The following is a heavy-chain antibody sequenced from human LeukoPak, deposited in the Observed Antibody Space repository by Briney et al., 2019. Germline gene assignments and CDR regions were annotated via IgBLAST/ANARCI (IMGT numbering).Heavy chain of an antibody. CDR3: TRHKDVGWFDP. V-gene: IGHV3-73*01. CDR2: IRSKANDYAT. CDR1: GGSISNSNW. J-gene: IGHJ5*02. Sequence: GTLSLTCAVSGGSISNSNWWSWVRQPPGKGLEWVGRIRSKANDYATAYAASVKGRFTISRDDSKNTAYLQMNSLKTEDTAVYYCTRHKDVGWFDPWGQGTLVTVSS.